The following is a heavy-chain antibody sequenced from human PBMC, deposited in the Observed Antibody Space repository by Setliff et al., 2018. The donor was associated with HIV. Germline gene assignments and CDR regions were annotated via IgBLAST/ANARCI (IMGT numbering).Heavy chain of an antibody. CDR1: GFTFSDYY. V-gene: IGHV3-11*05. CDR2: INSDSTYI. J-gene: IGHJ6*02. CDR3: ARDDLEYVSPLHGMDV. D-gene: IGHD3-3*01. Sequence: PGESLKISCAASGFTFSDYYMMWIRQAPGRGLEWVSFINSDSTYINYADSVKGRFTISRDNAKNSLYLQMDNLRADDTAVYYCARDDLEYVSPLHGMDVWGQGTAVTVSS.